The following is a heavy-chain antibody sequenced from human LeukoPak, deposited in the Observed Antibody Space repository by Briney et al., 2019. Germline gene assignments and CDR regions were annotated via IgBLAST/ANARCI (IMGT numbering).Heavy chain of an antibody. V-gene: IGHV3-7*03. CDR3: AKNLNYYFDY. Sequence: GGSLRLSCAASGFTFSSYWMSWVRQAPGKGLEWVANIKQDGSEKYYVDSVKGRFTISRDNSKNTLYLQMNSLRAEDTAVYYCAKNLNYYFDYWGQGTLVTVSS. CDR1: GFTFSSYW. J-gene: IGHJ4*02. D-gene: IGHD1-20*01. CDR2: IKQDGSEK.